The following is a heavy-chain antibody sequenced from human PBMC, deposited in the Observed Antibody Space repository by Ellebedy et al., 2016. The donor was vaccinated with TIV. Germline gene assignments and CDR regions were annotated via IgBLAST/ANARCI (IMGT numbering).Heavy chain of an antibody. CDR1: GGTFSSYA. D-gene: IGHD2-2*01. Sequence: SVKVSCXASGGTFSSYAISWVRQAPGQGLEWMGGIIPIFGTANYAQKFQGRVTITADESTSTAYMELSSLRSEDTAVYYCATLSGEGCSSTSCPYYYYYMDVWGKGTTVTVSS. CDR2: IIPIFGTA. J-gene: IGHJ6*03. V-gene: IGHV1-69*13. CDR3: ATLSGEGCSSTSCPYYYYYMDV.